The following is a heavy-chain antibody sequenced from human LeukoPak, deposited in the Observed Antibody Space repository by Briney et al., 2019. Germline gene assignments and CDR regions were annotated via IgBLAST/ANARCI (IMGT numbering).Heavy chain of an antibody. CDR1: GFTFSSYG. CDR2: ISSTTSI. D-gene: IGHD2-2*01. CDR3: ARRYCGSTTCPNFDY. J-gene: IGHJ4*02. Sequence: PGGSLRLSCVGSGFTFSSYGMNWVRQAPGKGLEWIAYISSTTSIYYADSVKGRFTISRDNAKNSVFLQMNSLRDEDTAVYYCARRYCGSTTCPNFDYWGQGILVTVSS. V-gene: IGHV3-48*02.